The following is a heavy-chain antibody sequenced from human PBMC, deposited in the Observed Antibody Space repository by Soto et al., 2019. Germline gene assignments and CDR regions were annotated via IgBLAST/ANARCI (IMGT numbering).Heavy chain of an antibody. CDR1: SSYW. D-gene: IGHD2-8*01. CDR2: IYPGDADT. J-gene: IGHJ6*02. Sequence: SSYWIAWVRQMPGKGLEWMGIIYPGDADTRYSPSFQGQVTMSVDKSNSTAYLHWSSLKASDTAMYYCARQGSNGAYYYYGMDVWGQGTTVTVSS. V-gene: IGHV5-51*01. CDR3: ARQGSNGAYYYYGMDV.